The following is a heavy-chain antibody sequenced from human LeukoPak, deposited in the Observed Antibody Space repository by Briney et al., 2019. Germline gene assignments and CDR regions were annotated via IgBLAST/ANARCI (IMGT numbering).Heavy chain of an antibody. CDR1: GGSFSGYY. CDR2: INHSGST. CDR3: AGTSNCSSTSCYIDY. V-gene: IGHV4-34*01. D-gene: IGHD2-2*02. Sequence: SETLSLTCAVYGGSFSGYYWSRIRQPPGKGLEWIGEINHSGSTNYNPSLKSRVTISVDTSKNQFSLKLSSVTAADTAVYYCAGTSNCSSTSCYIDYWGQGTLVTVSS. J-gene: IGHJ4*02.